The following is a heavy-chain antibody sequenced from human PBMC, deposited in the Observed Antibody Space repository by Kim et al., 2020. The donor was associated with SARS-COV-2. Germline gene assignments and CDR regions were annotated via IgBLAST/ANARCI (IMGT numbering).Heavy chain of an antibody. V-gene: IGHV3-30*02. J-gene: IGHJ4*02. Sequence: VRGRFTISRDNSKSTVHLQINSLRPEDTAIYYCAKDADNGPPSTLPTHLDNWGQGTLVTVSS. D-gene: IGHD1-20*01. CDR3: AKDADNGPPSTLPTHLDN.